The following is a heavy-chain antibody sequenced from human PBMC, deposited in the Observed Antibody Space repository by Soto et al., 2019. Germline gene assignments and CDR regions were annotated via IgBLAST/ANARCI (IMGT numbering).Heavy chain of an antibody. D-gene: IGHD3-3*01. V-gene: IGHV3-74*01. CDR3: ARDKTYYYDFWSGHALNWFDP. J-gene: IGHJ5*02. Sequence: EVQLVESGGGLVQPGGSLRLSCAASGFTFSSYWMHWVRQAPGKGLVWVSRINSDGSSTSYADSVKGRFTISRDNAKNTLYQQMNSLRAEDTAVYYCARDKTYYYDFWSGHALNWFDPWGQGTLVTVSS. CDR1: GFTFSSYW. CDR2: INSDGSST.